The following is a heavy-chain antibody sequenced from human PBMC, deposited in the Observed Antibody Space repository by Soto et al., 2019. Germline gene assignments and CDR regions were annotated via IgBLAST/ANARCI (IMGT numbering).Heavy chain of an antibody. CDR1: GFTFSSYG. CDR3: ASTSYCSSTSCYYYGMDV. V-gene: IGHV3-33*01. CDR2: IWYDGSNE. Sequence: PGGSLRLSCAASGFTFSSYGMHWVRQAPGKGLEWVAVIWYDGSNEYYADSVKGRFTISRDNSKNTLYLQMNSLRAEDTAVYYCASTSYCSSTSCYYYGMDVWGQGTTVTVSS. J-gene: IGHJ6*02. D-gene: IGHD2-2*01.